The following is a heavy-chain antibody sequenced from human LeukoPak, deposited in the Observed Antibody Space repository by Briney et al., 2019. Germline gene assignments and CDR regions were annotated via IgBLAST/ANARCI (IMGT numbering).Heavy chain of an antibody. CDR1: GGSFSGYY. V-gene: IGHV4-34*01. CDR3: ARGKHPDY. Sequence: PPQTLSLTCAVYGGSFSGYYWSWIRQPPGKGLEWIGEINHSGSTNYNPSLKSRVTISVDTSKNQFSLKLSSVTAADTAVYYCARGKHPDYWGQGTLVTVSS. J-gene: IGHJ4*02. CDR2: INHSGST. D-gene: IGHD2-21*01.